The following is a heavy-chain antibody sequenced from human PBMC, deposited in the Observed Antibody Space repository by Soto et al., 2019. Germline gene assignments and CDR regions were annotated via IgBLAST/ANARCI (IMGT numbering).Heavy chain of an antibody. D-gene: IGHD3-22*01. J-gene: IGHJ3*02. CDR3: VRAYDSGGPGAFDI. CDR1: GGTFRSYA. V-gene: IGHV1-69*13. CDR2: IVRFFGTP. Sequence: ASVKVSFKASGGTFRSYAITWLRQAPGQGLEWMGGIVRFFGTPTYAQKFQGRVTITADEHTNTAYMELSSLRSEDTAVYYCVRAYDSGGPGAFDIWGQGTMVTVSS.